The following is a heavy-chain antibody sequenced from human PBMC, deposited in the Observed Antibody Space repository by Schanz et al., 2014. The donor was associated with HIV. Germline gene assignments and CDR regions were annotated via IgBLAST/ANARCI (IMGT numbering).Heavy chain of an antibody. CDR2: ISWNSGSI. V-gene: IGHV3-9*01. D-gene: IGHD6-13*01. J-gene: IGHJ4*02. CDR3: AKDFYFRPGRAAAVSFFDY. Sequence: EVQLVESGGGLVQPGRSLRLSCAASGFTFDDYAMHWVRQAPGKGLEWVSGISWNSGSIGYADSVKGRFTISRDNGKNSLYLQMNSLRAEDTALYYCAKDFYFRPGRAAAVSFFDYWGQGTLVTVSS. CDR1: GFTFDDYA.